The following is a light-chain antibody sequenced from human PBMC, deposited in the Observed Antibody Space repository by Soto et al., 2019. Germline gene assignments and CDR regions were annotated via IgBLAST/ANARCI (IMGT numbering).Light chain of an antibody. Sequence: QSALTQPASVSGSPGQSITISCTGSSNDVGAFNYVSWYRHSPGEAPKVLIRGVSIRPSGVSIRFSASKSANTASLTISGLQAEDEALYYCSSYTASNTWVFRGGTKLTVL. CDR3: SSYTASNTWV. J-gene: IGLJ3*02. CDR1: SNDVGAFNY. V-gene: IGLV2-14*03. CDR2: GVS.